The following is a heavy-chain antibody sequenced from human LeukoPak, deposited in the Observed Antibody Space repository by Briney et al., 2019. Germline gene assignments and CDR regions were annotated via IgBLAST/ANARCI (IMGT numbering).Heavy chain of an antibody. CDR1: GGTFSSYA. V-gene: IGHV1-69*05. CDR3: ARETAYYWYFDL. CDR2: IIPIFGTA. J-gene: IGHJ2*01. D-gene: IGHD2-21*02. Sequence: SVKVSCKASGGTFSSYAISWVRQAPGQGLEWMGGIIPIFGTANYAQKFQSRVTITTDESTSTAYMELSSLRSEDTAVYYCARETAYYWYFDLWGRGTLVTVSS.